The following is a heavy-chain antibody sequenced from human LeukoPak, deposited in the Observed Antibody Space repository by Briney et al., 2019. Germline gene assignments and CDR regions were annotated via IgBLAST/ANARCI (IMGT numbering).Heavy chain of an antibody. V-gene: IGHV3-23*01. Sequence: GGSLRLSCAASGFTFSNYAMSWVRQAPGKGLEWVSGITGSGHTTYYADAVRGRFTFSRDNSKNTLFLQMNSLRAEDTAVYYCAKAGTLTTLLGSWGQGTLVTVSS. CDR3: AKAGTLTTLLGS. J-gene: IGHJ5*02. D-gene: IGHD4-17*01. CDR2: ITGSGHTT. CDR1: GFTFSNYA.